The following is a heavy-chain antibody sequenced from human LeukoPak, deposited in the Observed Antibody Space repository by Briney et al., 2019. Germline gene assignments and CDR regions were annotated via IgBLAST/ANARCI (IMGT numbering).Heavy chain of an antibody. J-gene: IGHJ3*02. CDR2: IYSGGST. D-gene: IGHD2-2*01. CDR1: GFTVSSNY. CDR3: ASHKYCSSTSCYAFDI. V-gene: IGHV3-53*01. Sequence: SGGSLRLSCAASGFTVSSNYMSWVRQAPGKGLEWVSVIYSGGSTYYADSVKGRFTISRDNSKNTLYLQMNSLRAEDTAVYYCASHKYCSSTSCYAFDIWGQGTMVTVSS.